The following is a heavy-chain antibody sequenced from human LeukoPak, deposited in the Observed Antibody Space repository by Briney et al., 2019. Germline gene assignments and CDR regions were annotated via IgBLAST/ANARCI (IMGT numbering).Heavy chain of an antibody. V-gene: IGHV1-69*13. D-gene: IGHD3-22*01. CDR2: IIPIFGTA. CDR3: AREDSSGYKTTEDY. CDR1: GGTFSSYA. Sequence: ASVKVSYKASGGTFSSYAISWVRQAPGQGLEWMGGIIPIFGTANCAQKFQGRVTITADESTSTAYMELSSLRSEDTAVYYCAREDSSGYKTTEDYWGQGTLVTVSS. J-gene: IGHJ4*02.